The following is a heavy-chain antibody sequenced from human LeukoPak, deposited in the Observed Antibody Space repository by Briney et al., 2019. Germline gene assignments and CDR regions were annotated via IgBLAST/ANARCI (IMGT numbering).Heavy chain of an antibody. CDR3: ARALYYFDY. CDR1: GFTVSSDY. CDR2: IYSGGST. V-gene: IGHV3-53*01. J-gene: IGHJ4*02. Sequence: PGGSLRLSCAASGFTVSSDYMSWVRQAPGEGLEWVSVIYSGGSTYYADSVKGRFTTSRDNSKNTLYLQMNSLRAEDTAVYYCARALYYFDYWGQGTLVTVSS.